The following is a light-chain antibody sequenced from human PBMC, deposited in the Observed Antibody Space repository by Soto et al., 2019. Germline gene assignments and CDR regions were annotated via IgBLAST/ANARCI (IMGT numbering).Light chain of an antibody. V-gene: IGLV2-14*01. Sequence: QSALTQLASVSGSPGQSITISCTGTTSDVGGYNYVSWHQQHPGKAPKLMIHEVRYRPSGVSNRFSGSKSGNTASLTISGLQAEDEADYYCSSYTSSGTLVFGGGTKPTVL. J-gene: IGLJ3*02. CDR1: TSDVGGYNY. CDR3: SSYTSSGTLV. CDR2: EVR.